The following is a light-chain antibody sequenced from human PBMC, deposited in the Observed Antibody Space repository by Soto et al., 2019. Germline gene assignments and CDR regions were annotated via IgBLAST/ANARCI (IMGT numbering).Light chain of an antibody. CDR3: QKYGSSLQIN. CDR2: GAS. CDR1: QSISSSY. V-gene: IGKV3-20*01. J-gene: IGKJ5*01. Sequence: PSSVTLSFSPGPTPTLSCMAIQSISSSYLAWYQKKPVQAPRLIIYGASNRATGIPDRFSGSGSGTDFTLTIRRLEPEDFAAYYCQKYGSSLQINFGKGTKLEIK.